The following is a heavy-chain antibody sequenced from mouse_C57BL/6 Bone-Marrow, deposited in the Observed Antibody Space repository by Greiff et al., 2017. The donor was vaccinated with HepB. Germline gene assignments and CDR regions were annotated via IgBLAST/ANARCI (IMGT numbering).Heavy chain of an antibody. CDR3: ARDLWDVGYFDV. CDR1: GFTFSDFY. J-gene: IGHJ1*03. V-gene: IGHV7-1*01. Sequence: EVQVVESGGGLVQSGRSLRLSCATSGFTFSDFYMEWVRQAPGKGLEWIAASRNKANDYTTEYSASVKGRFIVSRDTSQSILYLQMNALRAEDTAIYYCARDLWDVGYFDVWGTGTTVTVSS. D-gene: IGHD4-1*01. CDR2: SRNKANDYTT.